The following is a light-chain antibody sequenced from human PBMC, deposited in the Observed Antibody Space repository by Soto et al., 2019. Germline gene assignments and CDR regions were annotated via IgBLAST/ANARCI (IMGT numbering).Light chain of an antibody. V-gene: IGLV2-23*02. J-gene: IGLJ2*01. CDR2: EVS. CDR3: CSYAGSSTLV. Sequence: QSALTQPASVSGSPGQSITISCTGTSSDVGSYNLVSWYQHHPGKAPKLMIYEVSKRPSGVSNRFSGSESGNTASLTISGLQAEDEADYYCCSYAGSSTLVFGGGTKLTVL. CDR1: SSDVGSYNL.